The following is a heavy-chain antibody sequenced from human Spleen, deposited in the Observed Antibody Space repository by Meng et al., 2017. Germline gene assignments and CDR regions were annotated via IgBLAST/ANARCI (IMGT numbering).Heavy chain of an antibody. Sequence: QVQLQHGDAGMFNPSGPLSLTCVVSGGSFSDYYWSWIRQPPGKGLEWIGEINHSGSTNYNPSLESRATISVDTSQNNLSLKLSSVTAADSAVYYCARGPTTMAHDFDYWGQGTLVTVSS. CDR3: ARGPTTMAHDFDY. V-gene: IGHV4-34*01. J-gene: IGHJ4*02. D-gene: IGHD4-11*01. CDR1: GGSFSDYY. CDR2: INHSGST.